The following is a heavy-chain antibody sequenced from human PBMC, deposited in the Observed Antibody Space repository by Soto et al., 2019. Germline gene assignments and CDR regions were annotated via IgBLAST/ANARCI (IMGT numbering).Heavy chain of an antibody. V-gene: IGHV4-4*02. CDR2: LYHSGST. CDR3: ARRYSSGYYQVFDY. J-gene: IGHJ4*02. CDR1: AGSISSSNW. Sequence: QVQLQESGPGLVKPSGTLSLTCAVSAGSISSSNWWSWVRQPPGKGLEWIGELYHSGSTNYNPSLKSRVTISVDKSKNQLSLKLSSVTAADTALYYCARRYSSGYYQVFDYWGQGTLVTVSS. D-gene: IGHD3-22*01.